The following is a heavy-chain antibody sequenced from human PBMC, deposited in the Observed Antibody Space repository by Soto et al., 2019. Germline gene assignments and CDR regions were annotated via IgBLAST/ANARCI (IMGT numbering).Heavy chain of an antibody. CDR3: ARERRKMSYHDSSGYYDYYGMDV. Sequence: SETLSLTCTVSGGSISSGVYYWSWIRQHPGNGLEWIGYIYYSGSTYYNPSLKSRVTISVGTSKNQFSLKLSSVTAADTAVYYCARERRKMSYHDSSGYYDYYGMDVWGQGTTITVYS. D-gene: IGHD3-22*01. J-gene: IGHJ6*02. CDR1: GGSISSGVYY. CDR2: IYYSGST. V-gene: IGHV4-31*02.